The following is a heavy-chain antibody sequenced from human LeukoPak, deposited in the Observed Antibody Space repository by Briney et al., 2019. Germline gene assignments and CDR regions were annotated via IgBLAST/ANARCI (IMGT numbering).Heavy chain of an antibody. CDR3: AKDAC. CDR2: IWYDGSNK. V-gene: IGHV3-30*02. D-gene: IGHD3-16*01. Sequence: GGSLRLSCAASGFTFSSYGMHWVRQAPGKGLEWVAFIWYDGSNKYYADSVKGRFTISRDNSKNTLYLQMNSLRAEDTAVYYCAKDACWGQGTLVTVSS. J-gene: IGHJ4*02. CDR1: GFTFSSYG.